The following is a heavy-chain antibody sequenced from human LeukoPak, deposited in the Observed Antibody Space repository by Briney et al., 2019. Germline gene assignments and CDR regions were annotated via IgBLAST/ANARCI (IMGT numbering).Heavy chain of an antibody. D-gene: IGHD5-12*01. Sequence: PGGSLRHSCVASGFSFNNYAMNWVRQAPGKGLEGVSLFIGSVVSTFYGTFVKGRFNIYRDKSKNTLYLKMNSLRAEDTAVYYCAKGAYDYIEIAYFDYWGQGSLVTVSS. CDR2: FIGSVVST. CDR3: AKGAYDYIEIAYFDY. V-gene: IGHV3-23*01. CDR1: GFSFNNYA. J-gene: IGHJ4*02.